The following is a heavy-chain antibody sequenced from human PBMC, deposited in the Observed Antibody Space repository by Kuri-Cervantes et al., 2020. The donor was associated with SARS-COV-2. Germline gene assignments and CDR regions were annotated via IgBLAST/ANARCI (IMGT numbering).Heavy chain of an antibody. Sequence: GSLRLSCTVSGGSISSYYWSWIRQPPGKGLEWIGYIYYSGSTNNNPSLKSRVTISVDTSKNHFSLKLSSVTAADTAVYYCARLFRWSDLHWFDPWGRGTLVTVSS. V-gene: IGHV4-59*08. CDR1: GGSISSYY. J-gene: IGHJ5*02. D-gene: IGHD4-23*01. CDR2: IYYSGST. CDR3: ARLFRWSDLHWFDP.